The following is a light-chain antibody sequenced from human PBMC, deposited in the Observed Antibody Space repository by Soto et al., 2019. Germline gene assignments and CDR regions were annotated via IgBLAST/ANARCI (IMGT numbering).Light chain of an antibody. V-gene: IGLV2-14*01. J-gene: IGLJ1*01. CDR3: SSYTGSSTPYV. CDR1: SSDIGAYNY. Sequence: QSALTQSASVSGSHGQSITISCTGTSSDIGAYNYVSWYQQHPGKAPKLMIYEVSNRPSGVSNRFSGSKSGNTASLTISGLPDEDEAEYYCSSYTGSSTPYVFGTGTKVTVL. CDR2: EVS.